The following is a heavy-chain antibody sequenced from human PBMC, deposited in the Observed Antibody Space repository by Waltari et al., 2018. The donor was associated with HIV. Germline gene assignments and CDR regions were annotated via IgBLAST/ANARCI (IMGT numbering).Heavy chain of an antibody. CDR1: GYIFINYW. V-gene: IGHV5-51*01. Sequence: EVQLVQSGAEVKKPGESLKISCKGSGYIFINYWIGWVRQMPGKGLEWMGVIYPGDSETRYSPSFQGQVTISAYQSISTAYLQWSSLKASDTAMYYCARQSYGDYWSYWGQGTLVTVSS. D-gene: IGHD4-17*01. J-gene: IGHJ4*02. CDR2: IYPGDSET. CDR3: ARQSYGDYWSY.